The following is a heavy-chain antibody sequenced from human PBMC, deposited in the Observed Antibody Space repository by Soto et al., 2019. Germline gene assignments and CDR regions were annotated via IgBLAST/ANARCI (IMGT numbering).Heavy chain of an antibody. D-gene: IGHD2-2*01. CDR1: GASISSGGYY. Sequence: QVQLQESGPGLVKPSQTLSLTCTVSGASISSGGYYWSWIRQHPGKRLEWIGYIYYSGRTYYNPAPKSRVTISVDTSKNQSSLKLSSVTAADTAVYYCARSARVASTGYFQHWGQGTLVTVSS. CDR2: IYYSGRT. J-gene: IGHJ1*01. V-gene: IGHV4-31*03. CDR3: ARSARVASTGYFQH.